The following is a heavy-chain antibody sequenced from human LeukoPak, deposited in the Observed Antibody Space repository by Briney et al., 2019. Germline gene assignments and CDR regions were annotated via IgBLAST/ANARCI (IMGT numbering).Heavy chain of an antibody. CDR3: ARHYYDYVWGSYGIDY. J-gene: IGHJ4*02. Sequence: GESLKISCKGSGYSFTNYWIGWVRQMPGKGLEWMGIIYPGDSDTRYSPSFQGQVTISADKSISTAYLQWSSLKASDTAMYYCARHYYDYVWGSYGIDYWGQGTLVTVSS. CDR1: GYSFTNYW. V-gene: IGHV5-51*01. CDR2: IYPGDSDT. D-gene: IGHD3-16*01.